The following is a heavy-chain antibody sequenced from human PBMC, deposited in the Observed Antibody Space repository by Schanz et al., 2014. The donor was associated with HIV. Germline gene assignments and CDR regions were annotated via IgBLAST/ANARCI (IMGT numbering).Heavy chain of an antibody. V-gene: IGHV1-2*02. CDR2: INPANGVT. J-gene: IGHJ4*02. CDR1: GNRFIDYN. CDR3: VRHVNFLKTDF. D-gene: IGHD3-3*01. Sequence: QVQLVQSGAEVKKPGASMKVSCTASGNRFIDYNIHWVRQAPGQGLEWMGWINPANGVTKYAQKFRDRVTLTRDTSISTLYMELTSLRSDDTAVYYCVRHVNFLKTDFWGQGTLVTVSS.